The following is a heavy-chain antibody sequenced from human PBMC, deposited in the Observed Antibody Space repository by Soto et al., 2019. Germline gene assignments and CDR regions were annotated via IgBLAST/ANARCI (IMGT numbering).Heavy chain of an antibody. V-gene: IGHV1-69*02. CDR1: GGTFSSYT. CDR2: IIPILGIA. D-gene: IGHD3-10*01. CDR3: ELWFGELYG. J-gene: IGHJ4*02. Sequence: QVQLVQSGAEVKKPGSSVKVSCKASGGTFSSYTISWVRQAPGQGLEWMGRIIPILGIANYAQKFQGRVMITADKSTSTAYMELSSLRSEDTAVYYCELWFGELYGWGQGTLVTVSS.